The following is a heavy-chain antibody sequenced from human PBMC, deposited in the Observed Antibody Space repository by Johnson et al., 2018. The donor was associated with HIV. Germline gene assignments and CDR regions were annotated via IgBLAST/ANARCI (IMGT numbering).Heavy chain of an antibody. CDR3: ARDIEYHYDYVWGSRGAFDI. Sequence: VQLVESGGGVVRPGGSLRLSCAASGFTFSGSAMHWVRQASGKGLEWVGRIRSKANSYATAYAASVQGRFTISRDDSKNTLYLQMNRLKAEDTAVYYCARDIEYHYDYVWGSRGAFDIWGQGTMVTVSS. CDR2: IRSKANSYAT. V-gene: IGHV3-73*01. J-gene: IGHJ3*02. CDR1: GFTFSGSA. D-gene: IGHD3-16*01.